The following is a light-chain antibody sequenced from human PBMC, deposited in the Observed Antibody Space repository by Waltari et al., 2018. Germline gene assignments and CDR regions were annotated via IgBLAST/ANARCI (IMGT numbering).Light chain of an antibody. CDR1: QSVSSGF. CDR2: DTS. V-gene: IGKV3D-20*01. J-gene: IGKJ1*01. Sequence: ELVLMQSPATLSLSPGDRATLSCGDSQSVSSGFLAWYQQKPGLAPRLLIYDTSTRATGVPDRFRGSGSGREFALSISRLEPEDFAVYYCQQYGDSPRTFGQGTKVEIK. CDR3: QQYGDSPRT.